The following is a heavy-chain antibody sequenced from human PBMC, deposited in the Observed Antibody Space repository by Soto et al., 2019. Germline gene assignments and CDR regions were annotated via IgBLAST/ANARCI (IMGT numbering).Heavy chain of an antibody. CDR3: ARHGASSSFNWFDP. Sequence: SETLSLTCTVSGDSISSSRYYWGWIRQPPGKGLEWIGTIYYSGSSYYNPSLESRVTISVDTSKNQFSLKLSAVTAADTAVYYCARHGASSSFNWFDPWGQGTLVTVSS. J-gene: IGHJ5*02. CDR1: GDSISSSRYY. CDR2: IYYSGSS. V-gene: IGHV4-39*01. D-gene: IGHD2-2*01.